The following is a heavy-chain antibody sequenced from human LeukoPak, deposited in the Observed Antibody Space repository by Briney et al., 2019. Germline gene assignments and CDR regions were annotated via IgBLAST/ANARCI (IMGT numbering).Heavy chain of an antibody. D-gene: IGHD6-13*01. CDR1: GGSFSGYY. J-gene: IGHJ1*01. V-gene: IGHV4-34*01. CDR2: INHSGST. Sequence: SETLSLTCAVYGGSFSGYYWSWIRQPPGKGLEWIGEINHSGSTNYNPSLKSRVTISVDTSKNQFSLKLSSVTAADTAVYYCASGYSSSWTLPGVPVYAEYFQHWGQGTLVTVSS. CDR3: ASGYSSSWTLPGVPVYAEYFQH.